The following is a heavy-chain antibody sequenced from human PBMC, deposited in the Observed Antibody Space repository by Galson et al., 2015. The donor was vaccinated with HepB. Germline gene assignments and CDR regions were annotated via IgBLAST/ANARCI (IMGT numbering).Heavy chain of an antibody. J-gene: IGHJ2*01. Sequence: SLRLSCAASGFTFSSYWMTWVRQAPGKGLEWVANIKQDGSDRYYVDSVKGRFTISRDNAKNSLYLQMNSLRADDTALYYCARGSTTVTAKGYFDLWGRGTLVTVSS. CDR1: GFTFSSYW. V-gene: IGHV3-7*03. CDR2: IKQDGSDR. D-gene: IGHD2-21*02. CDR3: ARGSTTVTAKGYFDL.